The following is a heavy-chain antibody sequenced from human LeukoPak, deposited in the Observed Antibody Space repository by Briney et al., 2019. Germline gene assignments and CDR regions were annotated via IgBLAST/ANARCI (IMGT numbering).Heavy chain of an antibody. J-gene: IGHJ4*02. D-gene: IGHD2-15*01. CDR2: ISSSSSTI. Sequence: GGSLRLSCAASGFTFSSYSMNWVRQAPGKGLEWVSYISSSSSTIYYADSVKGRFTISRDNAKNSLYLQMNSLRAEDTAVYYCARMVAANDYWGQGTLVTVSS. CDR1: GFTFSSYS. V-gene: IGHV3-48*01. CDR3: ARMVAANDY.